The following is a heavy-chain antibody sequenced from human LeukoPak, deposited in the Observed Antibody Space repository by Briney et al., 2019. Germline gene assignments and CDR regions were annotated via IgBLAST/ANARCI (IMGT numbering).Heavy chain of an antibody. Sequence: PGGSLRLSCAASGFTFSSYSMNWVRQAPGKGLEWVSYISSSSSTIYYADSVKGRFTISRDNSKNTLYLQMDSLRAEDTALYYCARESFGEYHFDYWSQGTLVTVSS. CDR2: ISSSSSTI. CDR3: ARESFGEYHFDY. J-gene: IGHJ4*02. CDR1: GFTFSSYS. V-gene: IGHV3-48*01. D-gene: IGHD3-10*01.